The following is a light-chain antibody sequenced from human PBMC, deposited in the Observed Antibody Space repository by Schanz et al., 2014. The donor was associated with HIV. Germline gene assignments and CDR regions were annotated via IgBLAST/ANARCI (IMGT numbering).Light chain of an antibody. Sequence: EIVLTQSPGTLSLSPGERATLSCRASQSVSNSLAWYQQKPGQTPRLLIYAASTRATGIPVRFSGSGSGTEFTLTISRLEPEDFAVYYCQQYSSPPFAFGQGTKVEIK. CDR1: QSVSNS. J-gene: IGKJ2*01. V-gene: IGKV3-20*01. CDR3: QQYSSPPFA. CDR2: AAS.